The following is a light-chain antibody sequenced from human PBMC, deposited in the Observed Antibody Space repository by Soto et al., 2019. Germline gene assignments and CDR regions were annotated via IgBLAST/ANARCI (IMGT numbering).Light chain of an antibody. V-gene: IGKV3-15*01. CDR2: AVS. Sequence: EVMMTECPGTLSATPGERATLSCRASQSVSSNLAWYQQKPGQAPRLLIYAVSTRATGIPARFSGSGSGTEFTLTISSLQSEDFAVYYCQQYNKWPLTFGQGTKVEIK. CDR3: QQYNKWPLT. CDR1: QSVSSN. J-gene: IGKJ1*01.